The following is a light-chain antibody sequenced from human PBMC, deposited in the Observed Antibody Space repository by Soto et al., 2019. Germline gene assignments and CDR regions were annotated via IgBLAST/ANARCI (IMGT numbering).Light chain of an antibody. Sequence: DIQMTQPQSSLSASVVDRVTITCQASQNINNYLNWYQQKPGRAPKLLIYDASNLEAGVPSRFRGSGSGTDFTFTISRLQPEDIATYYCQQYENLPTFGQGTRLEIK. CDR2: DAS. J-gene: IGKJ5*01. V-gene: IGKV1-33*01. CDR1: QNINNY. CDR3: QQYENLPT.